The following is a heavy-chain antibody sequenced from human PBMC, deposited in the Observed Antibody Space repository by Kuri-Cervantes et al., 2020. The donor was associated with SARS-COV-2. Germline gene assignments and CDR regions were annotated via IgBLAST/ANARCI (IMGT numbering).Heavy chain of an antibody. J-gene: IGHJ3*02. CDR2: IKQDGSEK. Sequence: GESLKISCTASGFIFSDYYMTWIRQAPGKGLEWVANIKQDGSEKYYVDSVKGRFTISRDNAKNSLYLQMNSLRAEDTAVYYCARDQMRPDAFDIWGQGTMVTVSS. CDR1: GFIFSDYY. CDR3: ARDQMRPDAFDI. D-gene: IGHD6-25*01. V-gene: IGHV3-7*01.